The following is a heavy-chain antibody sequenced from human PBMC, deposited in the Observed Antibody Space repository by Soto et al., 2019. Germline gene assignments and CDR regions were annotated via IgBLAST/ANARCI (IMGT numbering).Heavy chain of an antibody. Sequence: GASVKVSCKASGYTFTSYDINWVRQATGQGLEWMGWMNPNSGNTGYAQKFQGRVTMTRNTSISTAYMELSSLRSEDTAVYYCARVNPPFAAFFGVVTWFDPWGQGTLVTVSS. D-gene: IGHD3-3*01. J-gene: IGHJ5*02. CDR1: GYTFTSYD. CDR3: ARVNPPFAAFFGVVTWFDP. V-gene: IGHV1-8*01. CDR2: MNPNSGNT.